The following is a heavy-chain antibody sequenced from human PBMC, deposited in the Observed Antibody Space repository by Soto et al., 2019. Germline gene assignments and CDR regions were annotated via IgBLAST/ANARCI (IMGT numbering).Heavy chain of an antibody. CDR1: GYTFTNYG. J-gene: IGHJ3*02. D-gene: IGHD6-13*01. CDR3: ARVLGYNSSWWRHTAFDI. V-gene: IGHV1-18*01. Sequence: ASVKVSCKTSGYTFTNYGISWVRQAPGQGLEWMGWISAHTGNTNYAQKFQGRVTMTTDTSTSTAYMELRSLRSDDTSVYYCARVLGYNSSWWRHTAFDIWGQGTMVTVSS. CDR2: ISAHTGNT.